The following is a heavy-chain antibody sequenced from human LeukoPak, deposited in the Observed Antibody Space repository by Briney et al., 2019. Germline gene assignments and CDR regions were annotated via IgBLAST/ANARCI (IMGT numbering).Heavy chain of an antibody. D-gene: IGHD6-13*01. CDR1: GGSISSSSYY. CDR2: IYYSGST. Sequence: SETLSLTCTVSGGSISSSSYYWGWIRPPPGKGLEWIESIYYSGSTYYNPSLKSRVTISVDTSKNQFSLKLSSVTAADTAVYYCARLSGYSSSCVDYWGQGTLVTVSS. V-gene: IGHV4-39*01. J-gene: IGHJ4*02. CDR3: ARLSGYSSSCVDY.